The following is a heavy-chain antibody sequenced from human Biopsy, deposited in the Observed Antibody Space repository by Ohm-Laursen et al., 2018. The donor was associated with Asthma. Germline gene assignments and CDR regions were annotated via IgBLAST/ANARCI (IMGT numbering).Heavy chain of an antibody. CDR2: IYFSGST. V-gene: IGHV4-59*12. D-gene: IGHD7-27*01. CDR1: GDSISSYY. CDR3: ARWGSFGFDY. J-gene: IGHJ4*02. Sequence: GTLSLTWTVSGDSISSYYWSWIRQPPGKGLEWIGYIYFSGSTNYNPSLKSRVTISVDTSKNQFSLRLSSVTAADTAVYYCARWGSFGFDYWGQGTLVTVSS.